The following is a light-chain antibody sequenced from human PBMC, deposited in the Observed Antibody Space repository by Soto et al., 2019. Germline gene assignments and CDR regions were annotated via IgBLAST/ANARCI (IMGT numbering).Light chain of an antibody. CDR2: DAS. CDR3: QQCNNWPPEIT. CDR1: QNISIY. Sequence: IVLTQSPATLSLSPWERATLSCRASQNISIYLAWYQQKPGQAPRLLIYDASNRATGIPARFSGSGSGTDFTLTISSLEPEDFAVYYCQQCNNWPPEITFGQGTKVDIK. J-gene: IGKJ1*01. V-gene: IGKV3-11*01.